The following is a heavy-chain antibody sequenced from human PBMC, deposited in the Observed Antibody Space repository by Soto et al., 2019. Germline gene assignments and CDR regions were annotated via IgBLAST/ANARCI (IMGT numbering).Heavy chain of an antibody. D-gene: IGHD3-3*01. J-gene: IGHJ6*02. CDR1: GFTFSSYA. CDR3: AKDISDFWSGYRDYYYGMDV. Sequence: EVQLLESGGGLVQPGGSLRLSCAASGFTFSSYAMSWVRQAPGKGLEWVSAISGSGGSTYYADSVKGRFTISRDNSKNTLYLQMNSLRAEDTAVYYCAKDISDFWSGYRDYYYGMDVWGQGTTVTVSS. V-gene: IGHV3-23*01. CDR2: ISGSGGST.